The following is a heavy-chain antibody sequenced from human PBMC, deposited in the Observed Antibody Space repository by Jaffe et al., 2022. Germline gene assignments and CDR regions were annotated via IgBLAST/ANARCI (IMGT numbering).Heavy chain of an antibody. CDR3: ARDRSLPLGYCSSTSCFDYYYYYMDV. D-gene: IGHD2-2*01. CDR2: IKQDGSEK. CDR1: GFTFSSYW. Sequence: EVQLVESGGGLVQPGGSLRLSCAASGFTFSSYWMSWVRQAPGKGLEWVANIKQDGSEKYYVDSVKGRFTISRDNAKNSLYLQMNSLRAEDTAVYYCARDRSLPLGYCSSTSCFDYYYYYMDVWGKGTTVTVSS. V-gene: IGHV3-7*01. J-gene: IGHJ6*03.